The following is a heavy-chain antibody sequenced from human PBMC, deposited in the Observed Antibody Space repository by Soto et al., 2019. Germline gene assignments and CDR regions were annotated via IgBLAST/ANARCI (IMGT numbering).Heavy chain of an antibody. V-gene: IGHV4-39*01. CDR1: GGSISSSSYY. CDR2: IFYSGST. D-gene: IGHD2-15*01. J-gene: IGHJ5*02. Sequence: QLQLQESGPGLVKPSETLSLTCTVSGGSISSSSYYWGWIRQPPGQGLEWIGRIFYSGSTYYNQSLQRLVPTSVVTSTMQCTRELSSATAADTALYYCAGHAAVVVTATPSWFDPWGQGTLVTVSS. CDR3: AGHAAVVVTATPSWFDP.